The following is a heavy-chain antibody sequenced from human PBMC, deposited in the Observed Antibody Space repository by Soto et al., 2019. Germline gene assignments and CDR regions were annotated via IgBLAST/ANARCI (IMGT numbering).Heavy chain of an antibody. CDR2: INPNRGGT. V-gene: IGHV1-2*01. Sequence: QVQLVQSGAEVKKPGASVKVSCKASGYTFTGYYMHWSRQDPGQGLECMGWINPNRGGTNYAQKFQARVNITRDTSISTGYMELSSLRSDDTVVYYCARDSGARLGTDRWARGTLVTLSS. CDR3: ARDSGARLGTDR. J-gene: IGHJ2*01. CDR1: GYTFTGYY. D-gene: IGHD1-26*01.